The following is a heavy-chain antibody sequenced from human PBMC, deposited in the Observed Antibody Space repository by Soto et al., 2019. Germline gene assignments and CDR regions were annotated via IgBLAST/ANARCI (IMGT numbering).Heavy chain of an antibody. J-gene: IGHJ5*02. D-gene: IGHD3-3*01. Sequence: SGPTLVNPPQTLPLACTLSGFSPRTSGGGGGWVRPPPGKAPGGVALLFLNDDKRYSPSLKRKLTLTQDTSKNQVVLTMTNMDPVDTATYYCAHLKSDFWSGPRPRNWFDPWGQGTLVTVSS. CDR3: AHLKSDFWSGPRPRNWFDP. CDR1: GFSPRTSGGG. V-gene: IGHV2-5*01. CDR2: LFLNDDK.